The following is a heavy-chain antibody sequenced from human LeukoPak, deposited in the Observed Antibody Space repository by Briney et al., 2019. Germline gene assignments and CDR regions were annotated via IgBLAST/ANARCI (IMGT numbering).Heavy chain of an antibody. V-gene: IGHV1-69*13. CDR1: GGTFSSYA. D-gene: IGHD1-1*01. Sequence: SVKVSCKASGGTFSSYAISWVRQAPGQGLEWMGGIIPIFGTANYAQKFQGRVTITADESTSTAYMELSRLTSDDTAVYYCARDPTNWIDYWGQGTLVTVSS. J-gene: IGHJ4*02. CDR2: IIPIFGTA. CDR3: ARDPTNWIDY.